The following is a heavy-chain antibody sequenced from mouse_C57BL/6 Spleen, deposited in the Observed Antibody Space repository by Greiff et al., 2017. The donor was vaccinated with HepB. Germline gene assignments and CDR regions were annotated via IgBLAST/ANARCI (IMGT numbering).Heavy chain of an antibody. V-gene: IGHV1-53*01. J-gene: IGHJ3*01. CDR1: GYTFTSYW. CDR3: ARGYYGSIPGFAY. D-gene: IGHD1-1*01. Sequence: VQLQQSGTELVKPGASVKLSCKASGYTFTSYWMHWVKQRPGKGLEWIGNINPSNGGTNYNEKYKSKATLTVDNSSSTAYIQLSSLTSEDSAVEYCARGYYGSIPGFAYWGQGTLVTVSA. CDR2: INPSNGGT.